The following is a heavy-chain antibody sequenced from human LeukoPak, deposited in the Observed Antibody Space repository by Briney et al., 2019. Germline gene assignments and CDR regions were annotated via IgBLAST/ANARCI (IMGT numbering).Heavy chain of an antibody. CDR3: ATGLIAVAGTFDY. CDR2: ISYDGSNK. Sequence: GGSLRLSCAASGFTFSSYAMHWVRQAPGKGLEWVAVISYDGSNKYYADSVKGRFTISRDNSKNTLYLQMNSLRAEDTAVYCCATGLIAVAGTFDYWGQGTLVTVSS. CDR1: GFTFSSYA. J-gene: IGHJ4*02. D-gene: IGHD6-19*01. V-gene: IGHV3-30-3*01.